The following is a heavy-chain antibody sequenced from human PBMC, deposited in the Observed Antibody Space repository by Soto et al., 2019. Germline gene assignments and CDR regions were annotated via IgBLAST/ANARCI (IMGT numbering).Heavy chain of an antibody. Sequence: GGSLRLSCAASGFIFTRYSMNWVRQAPGKGLEWVSSISSTTNYIYYGDSMKGRFTISRDNAKNSLYLEMNSLRAEDTAVYYCARESEDLTSNFDYWGQGTMVTVYS. V-gene: IGHV3-21*06. CDR1: GFIFTRYS. J-gene: IGHJ4*02. CDR3: ARESEDLTSNFDY. CDR2: ISSTTNYI.